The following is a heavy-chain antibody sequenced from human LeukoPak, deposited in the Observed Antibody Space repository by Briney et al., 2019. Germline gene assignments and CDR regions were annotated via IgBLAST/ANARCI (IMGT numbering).Heavy chain of an antibody. CDR3: ASLPYGSGMDV. J-gene: IGHJ6*03. Sequence: SGTLSLTCTVSGGSISSYYWSWIRQPPGKGLEWIGYIYYSGSTNYNPSLKSRVTISVDTSKNQFSLKLSSVTAADTAVYYCASLPYGSGMDVWGKGTTVTISS. CDR1: GGSISSYY. V-gene: IGHV4-59*01. CDR2: IYYSGST. D-gene: IGHD3-10*01.